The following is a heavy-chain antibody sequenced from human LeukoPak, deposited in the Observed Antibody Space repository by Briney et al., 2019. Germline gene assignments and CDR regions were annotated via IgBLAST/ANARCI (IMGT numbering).Heavy chain of an antibody. CDR1: GGSISSGGYY. CDR2: IYYSGST. J-gene: IGHJ5*02. CDR3: ARGLRGILTALDP. V-gene: IGHV4-31*03. D-gene: IGHD3-9*01. Sequence: PSETLSLTCTVSGGSISSGGYYWSWIRQHPGKGLEWIGYIYYSGSTYYNPSLKSRVTISVDTSKNQFSLKLSSVTAADTAVYYCARGLRGILTALDPWGQGTLVTVSS.